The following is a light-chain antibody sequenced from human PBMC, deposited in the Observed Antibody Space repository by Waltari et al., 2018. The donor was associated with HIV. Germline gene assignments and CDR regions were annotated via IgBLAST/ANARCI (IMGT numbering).Light chain of an antibody. Sequence: QSVLTPPPSVSGAPGQRVTISCTGNNSNIGEGYDVHWYQQLPGTAPKVVMYLNTILPSGSRDRFSGSKSDTSASLAITGLQAEDEADYYCQSYDSSLSASVFGGGTKLTVL. CDR3: QSYDSSLSASV. CDR2: LNT. J-gene: IGLJ2*01. CDR1: NSNIGEGYD. V-gene: IGLV1-40*01.